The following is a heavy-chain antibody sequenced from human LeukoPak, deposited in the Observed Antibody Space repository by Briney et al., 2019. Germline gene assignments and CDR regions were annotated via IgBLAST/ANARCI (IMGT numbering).Heavy chain of an antibody. CDR1: GGSISSYY. D-gene: IGHD3-3*01. V-gene: IGHV4-59*01. J-gene: IGHJ6*03. Sequence: SXXLSLTXTVSGGSISSYYWSWIRQPPGKGLEWIGYIYYSGSTNYNPSLKSRDTISVDTSKNQFSLKLSSATAADTAVYYCARVPRYDFWSGYLYYYYMDVWGKGTTVTVSS. CDR3: ARVPRYDFWSGYLYYYYMDV. CDR2: IYYSGST.